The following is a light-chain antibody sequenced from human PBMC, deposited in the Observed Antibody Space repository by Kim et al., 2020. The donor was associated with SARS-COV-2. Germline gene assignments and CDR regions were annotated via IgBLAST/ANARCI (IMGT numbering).Light chain of an antibody. J-gene: IGKJ1*01. CDR2: DAS. CDR3: QEYKSDSWT. CDR1: QSINIW. V-gene: IGKV1-5*01. Sequence: GDRVTITCRASQSINIWLAWYQQKPGKAPNLLIYDASNLETGVPSTFSGSGSGTQFPLTISSLQPDDFATYYCQEYKSDSWTFGQGTKVDIK.